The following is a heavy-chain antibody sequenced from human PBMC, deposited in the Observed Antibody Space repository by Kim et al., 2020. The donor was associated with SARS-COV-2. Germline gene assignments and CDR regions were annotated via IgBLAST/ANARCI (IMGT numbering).Heavy chain of an antibody. Sequence: GGSLRLSCAASGFIFGGHDMHWVRQVTGKGLEWVAAIGTSGVTFYEASVKGRFIISRENGENSLFLQMDSLRVGDTAIYYCARGMHLWLGVDFWGRGTTVTVSS. CDR2: IGTSGVT. J-gene: IGHJ6*02. CDR1: GFIFGGHD. D-gene: IGHD3-10*01. CDR3: ARGMHLWLGVDF. V-gene: IGHV3-13*04.